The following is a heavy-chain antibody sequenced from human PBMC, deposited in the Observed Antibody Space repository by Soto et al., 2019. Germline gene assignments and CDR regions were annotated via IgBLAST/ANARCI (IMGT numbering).Heavy chain of an antibody. CDR3: ARQPDSSSWNDAFDI. Sequence: SETLSLTCAVYGGSFSGYSWYWIRQPPGKGLEWIGEINHIGGTYYNPSLKSRVTISVDTSKNQFSLKLSSVTAADTAVYYCARQPDSSSWNDAFDIWGQGTMVTVSS. CDR1: GGSFSGYS. V-gene: IGHV4-34*01. J-gene: IGHJ3*02. CDR2: INHIGGT. D-gene: IGHD6-13*01.